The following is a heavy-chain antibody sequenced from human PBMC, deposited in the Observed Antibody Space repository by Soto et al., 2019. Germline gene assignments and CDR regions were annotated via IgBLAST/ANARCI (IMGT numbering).Heavy chain of an antibody. J-gene: IGHJ5*02. V-gene: IGHV4-59*01. CDR1: GGSISSYY. CDR3: ARGIVVVVAAIGWFDP. CDR2: IYYSGST. Sequence: QVQLQESGPGLVKPSETLSLTCTVSGGSISSYYWSWIRQPPGKGLEWIGYIYYSGSTNYNPSLKSRVTRSVDTSKNESSLKLSSVTAADTAVYYCARGIVVVVAAIGWFDPWGQGTLVTVSS. D-gene: IGHD2-15*01.